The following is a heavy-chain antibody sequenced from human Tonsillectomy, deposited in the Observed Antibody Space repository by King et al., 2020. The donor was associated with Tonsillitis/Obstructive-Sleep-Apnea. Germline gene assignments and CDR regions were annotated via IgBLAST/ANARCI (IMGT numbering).Heavy chain of an antibody. D-gene: IGHD1-14*01. CDR2: IFPSDSDT. CDR1: GYNFNSHW. V-gene: IGHV5-51*01. CDR3: ARHGVGNHPSLVALDQ. Sequence: QLVQSGGEVKKSGESLKISCKGLGYNFNSHWIGWVRQMPGKGLDWMGIIFPSDSDTRYSPSFQGQVTISADKSISTAYLQWGSLKASDTAMYFCARHGVGNHPSLVALDQGGQGTLVTVPS. J-gene: IGHJ4*02.